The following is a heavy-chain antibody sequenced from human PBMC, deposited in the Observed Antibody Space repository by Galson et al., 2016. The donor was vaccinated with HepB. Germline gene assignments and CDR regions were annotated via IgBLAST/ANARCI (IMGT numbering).Heavy chain of an antibody. D-gene: IGHD1-26*01. CDR2: IYSGGGT. V-gene: IGHV3-53*01. CDR1: GFAVSSNF. J-gene: IGHJ5*02. CDR3: ARGGASSAGGS. Sequence: LRLSCAASGFAVSSNFLTWVRQAPGKGLEWVSLIYSGGGTNYADSVKGRFTISRDNSNNTLYLQMNSQRVDDTAVYYCARGGASSAGGSWGQGTLVTVSS.